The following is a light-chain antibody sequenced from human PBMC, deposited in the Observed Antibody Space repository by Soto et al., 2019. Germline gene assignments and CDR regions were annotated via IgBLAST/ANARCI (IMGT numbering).Light chain of an antibody. J-gene: IGLJ1*01. Sequence: QSVLTQPPSASGTPGQRVTISCSGSSSNIGSNYVYWYQQLPGTATKLLIYRNNQRPSGVPDRFSVSKSGTSSPLAISGLRSEDEADYYCPAWDDSLSGRVFGTGTKLTVL. CDR2: RNN. CDR3: PAWDDSLSGRV. V-gene: IGLV1-47*01. CDR1: SSNIGSNY.